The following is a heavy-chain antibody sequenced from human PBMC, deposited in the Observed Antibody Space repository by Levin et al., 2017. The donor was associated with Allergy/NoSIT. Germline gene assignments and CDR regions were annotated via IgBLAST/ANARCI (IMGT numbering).Heavy chain of an antibody. V-gene: IGHV3-48*01. CDR2: IDSGSRTI. Sequence: GESLKISCVVSGFPFPDSCLSFFLPSPSKGLEWVSHIDSGSRTISYADSVRGRFTISRDNAKNTLYLHMNSLRAEDTAVYYCATDRDGDYDFGYWGQGTLVTVSS. CDR3: ATDRDGDYDFGY. J-gene: IGHJ4*02. CDR1: GFPFPDSC. D-gene: IGHD4-17*01.